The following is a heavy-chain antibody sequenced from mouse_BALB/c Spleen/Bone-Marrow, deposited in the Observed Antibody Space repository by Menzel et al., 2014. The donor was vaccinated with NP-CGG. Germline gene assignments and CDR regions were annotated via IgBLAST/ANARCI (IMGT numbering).Heavy chain of an antibody. CDR3: ARGFPFDY. J-gene: IGHJ2*01. Sequence: ESGAELARPGASVKLSCKASGYTFTSYWMQWVKQRPGQGLEWIGAIYPGDGDTRYTQKFKGKATLNADKSSSTAYMQLSSLASEDSAVYYCARGFPFDYWGQGTTLTVSS. V-gene: IGHV1-87*01. CDR2: IYPGDGDT. CDR1: GYTFTSYW.